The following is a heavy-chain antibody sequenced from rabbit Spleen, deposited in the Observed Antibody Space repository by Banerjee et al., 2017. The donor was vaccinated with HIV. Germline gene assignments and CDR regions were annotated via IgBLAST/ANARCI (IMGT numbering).Heavy chain of an antibody. CDR1: GFDFSAYG. J-gene: IGHJ4*01. D-gene: IGHD2-1*01. CDR3: VRDRADIGGDYGPYYFDF. CDR2: IDPLFGST. V-gene: IGHV1S47*01. Sequence: QEQLVESGGGLVQPGGSLKLSCKGSGFDFSAYGMTWVRQAPGKGLEWIGYIDPLFGSTYYANWVNGRFSVSRENTQNTVYLKLNSLTAADTATYFCVRDRADIGGDYGPYYFDFWGQGTLVTVS.